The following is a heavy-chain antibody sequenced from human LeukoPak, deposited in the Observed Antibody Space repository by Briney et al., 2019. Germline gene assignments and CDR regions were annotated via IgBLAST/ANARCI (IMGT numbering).Heavy chain of an antibody. CDR1: GYTFTSYY. CDR3: ASPAHIVVVTAMDYYGMDV. CDR2: INPSGGST. Sequence: ASVKVFCKASGYTFTSYYMHWVRQAPGQGLEWMGIINPSGGSTSYAQKFQGRVTMTRDTSTSTVYMELSSLRSEDTAVYYCASPAHIVVVTAMDYYGMDVWGQGTTVTVSS. V-gene: IGHV1-46*01. J-gene: IGHJ6*02. D-gene: IGHD2-21*02.